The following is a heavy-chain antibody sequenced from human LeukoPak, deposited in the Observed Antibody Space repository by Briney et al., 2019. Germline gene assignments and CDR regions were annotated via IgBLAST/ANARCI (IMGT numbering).Heavy chain of an antibody. V-gene: IGHV1-2*02. J-gene: IGHJ6*03. Sequence: ASVKVSCKASGYTFTGYYMHWVRQAPGQGLEWMGWINPNSGGTNYAQKFQGRVTMTRDTSISTAYMELSRLRSDDTAVYYCANIAARRGNYYYYMDVWGKGTTVTVSS. CDR2: INPNSGGT. D-gene: IGHD6-6*01. CDR3: ANIAARRGNYYYYMDV. CDR1: GYTFTGYY.